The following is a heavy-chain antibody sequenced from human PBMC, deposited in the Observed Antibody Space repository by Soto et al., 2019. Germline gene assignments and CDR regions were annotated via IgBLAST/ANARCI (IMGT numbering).Heavy chain of an antibody. CDR2: IIPITDLT. V-gene: IGHV1-69*08. D-gene: IGHD3-3*01. CDR1: GGTFSTYI. CDR3: ARDRITTRGDAFDL. Sequence: QVQLVQSGAEVRKPGSSVKVSCKAPGGTFSTYIISWVRQAPGQGLEWMGRIIPITDLTNYAQKFQGRVTFSADRSTSTAYMELTSLKSEDTAVYYCARDRITTRGDAFDLWGQGTMVTVSS. J-gene: IGHJ3*01.